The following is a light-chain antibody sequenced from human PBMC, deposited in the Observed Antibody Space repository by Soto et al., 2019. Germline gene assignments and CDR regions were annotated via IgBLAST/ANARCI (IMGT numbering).Light chain of an antibody. CDR2: DKN. J-gene: IGLJ1*01. CDR1: SSNIGAGYD. CDR3: QSYDSSLSGSTV. V-gene: IGLV1-40*01. Sequence: QSVVTQPPSVSGAPGQRVTISCTGTSSNIGAGYDVHWYQQLPGTAPKLLIYDKNNRPSGVPDRFSGSKSGTSASLAITGLQAEDEADYYCQSYDSSLSGSTVFGTGTKVTVL.